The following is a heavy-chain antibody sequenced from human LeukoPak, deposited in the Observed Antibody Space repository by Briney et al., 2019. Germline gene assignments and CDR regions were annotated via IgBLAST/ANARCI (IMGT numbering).Heavy chain of an antibody. CDR1: GASISGHS. CDR2: IYFTGST. D-gene: IGHD2-8*01. CDR3: ARLGVEMEIDP. V-gene: IGHV4-59*11. Sequence: SEPLSLTCTVSGASISGHSWSWIRQPPGKGLEWIGYIYFTGSTNYVPSLHSRVTISVDTSRNQFSLKLTSVTAADTAVYYCARLGVEMEIDPWGQGTLVTVSS. J-gene: IGHJ5*02.